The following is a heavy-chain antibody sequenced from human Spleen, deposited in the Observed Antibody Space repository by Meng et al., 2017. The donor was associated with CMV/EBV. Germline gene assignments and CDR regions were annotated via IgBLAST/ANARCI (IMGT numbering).Heavy chain of an antibody. D-gene: IGHD2-8*01. J-gene: IGHJ4*02. CDR3: ARDRCTDGVCSYFDY. CDR2: MRFDGSNK. Sequence: LSLTCAASGFTFSNYGMYWVRQAPGKGLEWVAFMRFDGSNKYYADSVKGRFTISRDNSKNTLYLQMNSLRADDTAVYYCARDRCTDGVCSYFDYWGQGTLVTVSS. CDR1: GFTFSNYG. V-gene: IGHV3-30*02.